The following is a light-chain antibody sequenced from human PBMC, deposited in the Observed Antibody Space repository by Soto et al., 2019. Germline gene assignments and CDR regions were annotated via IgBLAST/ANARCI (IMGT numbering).Light chain of an antibody. CDR3: QLYGTSPKT. Sequence: EIVLTQSPGTLSLSPGERATLSCRASETVAGSYLAWYQQKPGQAPRLLIHGASTRATGIADRFSGSGSGTDFTLTISRLEPEDCAVYYCQLYGTSPKTFGQGTKVEI. J-gene: IGKJ1*01. CDR2: GAS. CDR1: ETVAGSY. V-gene: IGKV3-20*01.